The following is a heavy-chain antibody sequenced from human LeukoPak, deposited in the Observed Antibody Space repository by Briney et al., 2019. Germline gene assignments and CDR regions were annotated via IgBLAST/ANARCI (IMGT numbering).Heavy chain of an antibody. V-gene: IGHV1-2*02. CDR3: ARDSVVVVPAAIGWFDP. J-gene: IGHJ5*02. CDR2: INPNSGGT. Sequence: ASVKVSCTASGYTFTGYYMHWVRQAPGQGLEWMGWINPNSGGTNYAQKFQGRVTMTRDTSISTAYMELSRLRSDDTAVYYCARDSVVVVPAAIGWFDPWGQGTLVTVSS. D-gene: IGHD2-2*02. CDR1: GYTFTGYY.